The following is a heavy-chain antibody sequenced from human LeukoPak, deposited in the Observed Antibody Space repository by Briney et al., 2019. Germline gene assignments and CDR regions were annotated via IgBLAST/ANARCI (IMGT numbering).Heavy chain of an antibody. V-gene: IGHV4-59*01. CDR1: GGPMSSYY. J-gene: IGHJ4*02. Sequence: SETLSLTCTVSGGPMSSYYWSWIRQPPGKGLEWIGYIYYSGSTNYNPSLKSRVTISVDTSKNQFSLKLSSVTAADTAVYYCARFDYYGSGSHDYWGQGTLVTVSS. D-gene: IGHD3-10*01. CDR2: IYYSGST. CDR3: ARFDYYGSGSHDY.